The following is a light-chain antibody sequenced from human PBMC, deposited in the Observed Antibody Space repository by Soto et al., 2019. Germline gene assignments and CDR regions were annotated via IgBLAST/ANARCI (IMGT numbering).Light chain of an antibody. Sequence: DIQMTQSPSSLSASVGDRVTITCRASQTISSYLNWYQQKPGKAPKLLIYDASRLQSGVPSRFSGSGFGTDFTLTISSLQPEDFGSYCCQQSYSTPWTFGQGTKVEIK. J-gene: IGKJ1*01. CDR2: DAS. V-gene: IGKV1-39*01. CDR1: QTISSY. CDR3: QQSYSTPWT.